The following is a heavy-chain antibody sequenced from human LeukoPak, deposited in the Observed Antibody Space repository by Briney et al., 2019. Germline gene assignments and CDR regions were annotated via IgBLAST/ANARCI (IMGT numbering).Heavy chain of an antibody. V-gene: IGHV3-15*01. CDR1: GFTFANAW. CDR3: ANQEPSYNNDLSRVADAFDI. J-gene: IGHJ3*02. Sequence: GGSLRLSCAASGFTFANAWMTWVRQAPGKGLEWVGRIKSKGDGETTDYAEPVKGRFSMSRDDSEATMYLQMYGLEAEDTAVYFCANQEPSYNNDLSRVADAFDIWGQGTMVSVSS. CDR2: IKSKGDGETT. D-gene: IGHD3-10*01.